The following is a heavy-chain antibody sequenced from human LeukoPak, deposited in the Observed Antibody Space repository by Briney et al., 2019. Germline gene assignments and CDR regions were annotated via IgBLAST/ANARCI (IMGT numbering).Heavy chain of an antibody. CDR2: IYYSGST. CDR3: ARHPGQQLVRGGY. J-gene: IGHJ4*02. D-gene: IGHD6-13*01. V-gene: IGHV4-39*01. CDR1: GGSISSSSYY. Sequence: SETQSLTCTASGGSISSSSYYWGWIRQPPGKGLEWIGSIYYSGSTYYNPSLKSRVTISVDTSKNQFSLKLSSVTAADTAVYYCARHPGQQLVRGGYWGQGTLVTVFS.